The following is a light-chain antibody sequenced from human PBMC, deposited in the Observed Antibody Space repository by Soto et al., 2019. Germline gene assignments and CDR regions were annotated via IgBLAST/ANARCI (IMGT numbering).Light chain of an antibody. CDR2: DAS. V-gene: IGKV3-11*01. J-gene: IGKJ4*01. Sequence: EIVLTQSPATLSLSPGARATLSCRASQSVSSYLAWYQQKPGQAPRLLIYDASNRATGIPARFSGSGSGTDFTLTISSLEPEDFAVYYCQQRSNWLTFGGGTKVEI. CDR3: QQRSNWLT. CDR1: QSVSSY.